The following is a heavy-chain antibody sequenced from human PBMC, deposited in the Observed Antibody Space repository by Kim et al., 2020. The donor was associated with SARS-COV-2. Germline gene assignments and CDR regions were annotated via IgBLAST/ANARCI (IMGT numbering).Heavy chain of an antibody. D-gene: IGHD6-13*01. Sequence: SETLSLTCAVYGGSFSGYYWSWIRQPPGKGLEWIGEINHSGSTNYNPSLKSRVTISVDTSKNQFSLKLSSVTAADTAVYYCARGGKQQLVRWDWYFDLWGRGTLVTVSS. CDR2: INHSGST. J-gene: IGHJ2*01. CDR3: ARGGKQQLVRWDWYFDL. CDR1: GGSFSGYY. V-gene: IGHV4-34*01.